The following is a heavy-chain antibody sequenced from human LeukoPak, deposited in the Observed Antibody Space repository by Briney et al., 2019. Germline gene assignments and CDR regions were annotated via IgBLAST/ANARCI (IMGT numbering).Heavy chain of an antibody. V-gene: IGHV3-21*01. CDR3: ARDGGESEWLDFDY. D-gene: IGHD3-3*01. CDR1: GFTFSSYS. J-gene: IGHJ4*02. Sequence: GGSLRLSCAASGFTFSSYSMNWVRQAPGKGLEWVSSISSSSSYIYYADSVKGRFTISRDNAKNSLYLQMNSLRAEDMAVYYCARDGGESEWLDFDYWGQGTLVTVSS. CDR2: ISSSSSYI.